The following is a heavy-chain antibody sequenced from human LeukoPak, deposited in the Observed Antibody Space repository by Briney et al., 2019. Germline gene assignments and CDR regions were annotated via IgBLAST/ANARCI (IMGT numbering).Heavy chain of an antibody. V-gene: IGHV4-59*12. CDR1: GGSISSYY. J-gene: IGHJ5*02. CDR3: ARGNRYSSSWYRWFDP. D-gene: IGHD6-13*01. Sequence: SETLSLTCTVSGGSISSYYWSWIRQPPGKGLEWIGYISYSGSTNYNPSLKSRVTISVDTSKNQFSLKLSSVTAADTAVYYCARGNRYSSSWYRWFDPWGQGTLVTVSS. CDR2: ISYSGST.